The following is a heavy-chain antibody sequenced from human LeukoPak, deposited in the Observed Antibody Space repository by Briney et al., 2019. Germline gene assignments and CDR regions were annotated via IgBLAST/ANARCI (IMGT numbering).Heavy chain of an antibody. CDR2: IYSGDSDT. CDR3: AIHSYGYRH. V-gene: IGHV5-51*01. D-gene: IGHD5-18*01. J-gene: IGHJ4*02. Sequence: GESLKISCEASGYSFTTYWITWVRQMPGKGLEWMAIIYSGDSDTRYSPSFQGQVTISVDKSISTAYLQWSSLKASDTAIYYCAIHSYGYRHWGQGTLVTVSS. CDR1: GYSFTTYW.